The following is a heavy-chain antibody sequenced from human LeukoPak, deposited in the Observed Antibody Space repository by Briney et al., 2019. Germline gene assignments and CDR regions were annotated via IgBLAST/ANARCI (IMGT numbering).Heavy chain of an antibody. V-gene: IGHV4-61*02. CDR1: GGSISSGSYY. CDR2: IYSSGST. J-gene: IGHJ4*02. CDR3: ARAAVRDGIDY. D-gene: IGHD5-24*01. Sequence: PSETLSLTCTVSGGSISSGSYYWNWIRQPAGKGLEWIGRIYSSGSTNYNPSLKSRVTISVDTSKNQFSLKLSSVTAADTAVYYCARAAVRDGIDYWGQGTLVTVSS.